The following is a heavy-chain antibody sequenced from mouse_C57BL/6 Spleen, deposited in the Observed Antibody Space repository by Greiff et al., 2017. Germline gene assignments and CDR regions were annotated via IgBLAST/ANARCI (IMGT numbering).Heavy chain of an antibody. CDR2: IYPSDSET. CDR1: GYTFTSYW. V-gene: IGHV1-61*01. D-gene: IGHD1-1*01. Sequence: QVQLQQPGAELVRPGSSVKLSCKASGYTFTSYWMDWVKQRPGQGLEWIGNIYPSDSETHYNQKFKDKATLTVDKSSSTAYMQLSSLTSEDSAVYDCARRGTTVRGYYAMDYWGQGTSVTVSS. CDR3: ARRGTTVRGYYAMDY. J-gene: IGHJ4*01.